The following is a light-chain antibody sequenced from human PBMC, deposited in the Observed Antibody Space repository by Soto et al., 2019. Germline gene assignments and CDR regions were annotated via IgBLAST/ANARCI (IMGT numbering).Light chain of an antibody. V-gene: IGLV2-14*01. Sequence: QSALTQPASVSGSPGQSITISCTGTYSDVGGYNYVSWYQQHPGKAPKLMIYEVTNRPSGVSNRFSGSRSGNTASLTVSGLQAEDEADYYCSSFAGSPVVFGGGTKLTVL. J-gene: IGLJ2*01. CDR1: YSDVGGYNY. CDR3: SSFAGSPVV. CDR2: EVT.